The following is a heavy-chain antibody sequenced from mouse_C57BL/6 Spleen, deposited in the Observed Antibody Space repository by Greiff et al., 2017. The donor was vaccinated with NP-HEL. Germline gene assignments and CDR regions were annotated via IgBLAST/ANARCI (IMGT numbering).Heavy chain of an antibody. Sequence: VQLQQSGAELVRPGASVKLSCKASGYTFTDYYINWVKQRPGQGLEWIARIYPGSGNTYYNEKFKGKATLTAEKSSSTAYMQLSSLTSEDSAVYFCARGSESYYYAMDYWGQGTSVTVSS. CDR2: IYPGSGNT. J-gene: IGHJ4*01. D-gene: IGHD1-1*01. V-gene: IGHV1-76*01. CDR1: GYTFTDYY. CDR3: ARGSESYYYAMDY.